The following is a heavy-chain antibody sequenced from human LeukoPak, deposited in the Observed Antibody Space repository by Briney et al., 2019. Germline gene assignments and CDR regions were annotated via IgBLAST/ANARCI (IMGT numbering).Heavy chain of an antibody. CDR2: ISGSGGST. D-gene: IGHD6-13*01. V-gene: IGHV3-23*01. CDR3: AKTIGNRVAAAGDY. J-gene: IGHJ4*02. CDR1: GFTFSSYA. Sequence: PGGSLRLSCAASGFTFSSYAMSWVRQAPGKGLEWVSAISGSGGSTYYADSVKGRFTISRDNSKNTLYLQMNSLRAEDTAVYYCAKTIGNRVAAAGDYWGQGTLVTVSS.